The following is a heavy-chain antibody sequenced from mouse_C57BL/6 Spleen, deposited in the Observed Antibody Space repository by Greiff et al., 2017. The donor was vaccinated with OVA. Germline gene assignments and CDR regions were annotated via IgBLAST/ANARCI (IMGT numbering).Heavy chain of an antibody. CDR1: GFTFSSYA. CDR3: TREEDYDGYYRFAY. V-gene: IGHV5-9-1*02. CDR2: ISSGGDYI. D-gene: IGHD2-3*01. J-gene: IGHJ3*01. Sequence: EVMLVESGEGLVKPGGSLKLSCAASGFTFSSYAMSWVRQTPEKRLEWVAYISSGGDYIYYADTVKGRFTISRDNARNTLYLQMSSLKSEDTAMYDCTREEDYDGYYRFAYWGQGTLVTVSA.